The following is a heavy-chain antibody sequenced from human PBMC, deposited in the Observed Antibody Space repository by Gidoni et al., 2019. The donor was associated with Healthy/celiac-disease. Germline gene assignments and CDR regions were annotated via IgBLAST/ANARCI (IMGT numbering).Heavy chain of an antibody. CDR1: GGSISSSSYY. CDR3: ARTLEAFDI. J-gene: IGHJ3*02. CDR2: IYYSGRT. V-gene: IGHV4-39*01. Sequence: QLQLQESGPGLVKPSETLSLPCTVPGGSISSSSYYWGWIRQPPGKGLEWIGSIYYSGRTYYNPSLKSRVTISVDTSKNQFSLKLSSVTAADTAVYYCARTLEAFDIWGQGTMVTVSS.